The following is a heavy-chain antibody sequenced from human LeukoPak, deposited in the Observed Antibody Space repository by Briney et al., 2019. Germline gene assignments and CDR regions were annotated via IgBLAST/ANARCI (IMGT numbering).Heavy chain of an antibody. Sequence: GGSLRLSCSASGFTFSDYAMHWVRQAPGKGLEYVSIINSNGGSTYYTDSVKGRFTISRDNAKNTLYLQMSGLRAEDTAVYYCVKGVVVAASAWEYFQHWGQGTLVTVSS. CDR1: GFTFSDYA. D-gene: IGHD2-15*01. CDR2: INSNGGST. V-gene: IGHV3-64D*06. J-gene: IGHJ1*01. CDR3: VKGVVVAASAWEYFQH.